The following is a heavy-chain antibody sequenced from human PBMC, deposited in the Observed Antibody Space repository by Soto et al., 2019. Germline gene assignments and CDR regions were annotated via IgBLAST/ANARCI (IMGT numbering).Heavy chain of an antibody. CDR3: AKDGGLLWFGGGNLVWKQKYGMDV. CDR1: GFTFSSYA. V-gene: IGHV3-23*01. Sequence: EVQLLESGGGLVQPGGSLRLSCAASGFTFSSYAMSWVRQAPGKGLEWVSAISGSGGSTYYADSVKGRFTISRDNSKNTLYLQMNSLRAEDTAVYYCAKDGGLLWFGGGNLVWKQKYGMDVWGQGTTVTVSS. D-gene: IGHD3-10*01. J-gene: IGHJ6*02. CDR2: ISGSGGST.